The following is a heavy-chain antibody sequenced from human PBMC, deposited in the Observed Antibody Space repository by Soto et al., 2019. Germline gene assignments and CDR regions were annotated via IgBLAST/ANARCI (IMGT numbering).Heavy chain of an antibody. CDR2: IKSKTDVGTT. V-gene: IGHV3-15*07. CDR3: NTGRDDLLY. Sequence: EVQLVESGGGLVKPGGSLRLSCAVSGFTFDKVWMNWVRQATGKGLEWVGRIKSKTDVGTTDYAAPVKGRFTISRDDSKNMLYLQMNSLKTEDTGMYFCNTGRDDLLYWGQGTLVTVSS. D-gene: IGHD1-26*01. CDR1: GFTFDKVW. J-gene: IGHJ4*02.